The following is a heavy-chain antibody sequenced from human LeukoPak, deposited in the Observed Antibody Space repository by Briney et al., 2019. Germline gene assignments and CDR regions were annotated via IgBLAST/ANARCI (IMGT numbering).Heavy chain of an antibody. CDR2: IWYDGSNQ. CDR3: ATDRNSGKYYDY. J-gene: IGHJ4*02. Sequence: GGSLRLSCAASGLRFRNYGIHWVRQAPGKGLEWLAVIWYDGSNQYYVDSVKGRFTVSRDNAQNTLYLQMNSLRAEDTAVYYCATDRNSGKYYDYWGQGTLVTVSS. D-gene: IGHD1-26*01. V-gene: IGHV3-33*01. CDR1: GLRFRNYG.